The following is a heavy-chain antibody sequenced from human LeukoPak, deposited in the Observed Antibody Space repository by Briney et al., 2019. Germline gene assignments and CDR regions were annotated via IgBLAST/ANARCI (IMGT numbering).Heavy chain of an antibody. D-gene: IGHD3-9*01. Sequence: SETLSLTCTVSGGSMSSYYWSWIRQPPGKGLEWIGYIYYSGSTNYNPSLKSRVTISVDTSKNQFSLKLSSVTAADTAVYYCARDRGYYDILTGYIPQYYFDYWGQGTLVTVSS. CDR1: GGSMSSYY. J-gene: IGHJ4*02. CDR2: IYYSGST. CDR3: ARDRGYYDILTGYIPQYYFDY. V-gene: IGHV4-59*01.